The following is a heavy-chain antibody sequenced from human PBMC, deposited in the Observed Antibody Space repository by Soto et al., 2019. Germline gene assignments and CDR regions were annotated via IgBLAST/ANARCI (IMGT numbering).Heavy chain of an antibody. CDR2: ISAYNGNT. CDR3: ARDVRWTTVTHLDY. J-gene: IGHJ4*02. V-gene: IGHV1-18*01. CDR1: GYTFTSYG. Sequence: GASVKVSCKASGYTFTSYGISWVRQAPGQGLEWMGWISAYNGNTNYAQKLQGRVTTTTDTSTSAAYMELRSLRSDDTAVYYCARDVRWTTVTHLDYWGQGTLVTVSS. D-gene: IGHD4-17*01.